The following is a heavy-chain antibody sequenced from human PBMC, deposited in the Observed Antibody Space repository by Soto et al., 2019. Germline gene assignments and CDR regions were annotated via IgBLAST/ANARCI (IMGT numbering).Heavy chain of an antibody. Sequence: SETLSLTCTVSGGSISSSSYYWGWIRQPPGKGLEWIGSIYYSGSTYYNPSLKSRVTISVDTSKNQFSLKLSSVTAADTAVYYCARQFYDYVWGSYRYYDWFDPWGQGTLVTVS. CDR3: ARQFYDYVWGSYRYYDWFDP. V-gene: IGHV4-39*01. J-gene: IGHJ5*02. D-gene: IGHD3-16*02. CDR1: GGSISSSSYY. CDR2: IYYSGST.